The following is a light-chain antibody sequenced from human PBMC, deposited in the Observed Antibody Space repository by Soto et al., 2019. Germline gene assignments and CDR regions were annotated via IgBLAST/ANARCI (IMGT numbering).Light chain of an antibody. J-gene: IGLJ2*01. CDR1: SSDIGAYNL. CDR2: DVN. Sequence: QSALTQPASVSGSPGQSITISCTGTSSDIGAYNLVSWYQQHPGKAPKLMLYDVNIRPSGVSNRFSGSKSGNTASLTISGHQAEDEADYYCTSWTTSTTMIFGGGTKLTVL. CDR3: TSWTTSTTMI. V-gene: IGLV2-14*03.